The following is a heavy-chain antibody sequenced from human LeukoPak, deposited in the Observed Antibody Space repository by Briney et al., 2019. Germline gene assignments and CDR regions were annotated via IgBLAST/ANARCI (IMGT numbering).Heavy chain of an antibody. D-gene: IGHD3-10*01. V-gene: IGHV3-48*01. Sequence: GGSLRLSCAASGFTFSSYSMNWVRQAPGKGLEWVSYISSSSTIYYADSVKGRFTISRDNAKNSLYLQMNSLRVEDTAVYYCARGGNSLDYWGQGTLVTASS. CDR1: GFTFSSYS. CDR3: ARGGNSLDY. J-gene: IGHJ4*02. CDR2: ISSSSTI.